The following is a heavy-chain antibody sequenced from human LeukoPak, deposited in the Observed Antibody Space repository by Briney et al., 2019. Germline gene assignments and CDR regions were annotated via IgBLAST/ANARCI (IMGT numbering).Heavy chain of an antibody. CDR1: GGSISNYY. CDR3: ARDEGVDASGYYSYWYFDL. CDR2: IYNSGIS. J-gene: IGHJ2*01. D-gene: IGHD3-22*01. Sequence: PSETLSLTCTVSGGSISNYYCSRIRQPPGKGLEWIGYIYNSGISNYNPSLKSRVTISMDTSKNQFSLKLSSVTAADTAVYYCARDEGVDASGYYSYWYFDLWGRGTLVTVSS. V-gene: IGHV4-59*01.